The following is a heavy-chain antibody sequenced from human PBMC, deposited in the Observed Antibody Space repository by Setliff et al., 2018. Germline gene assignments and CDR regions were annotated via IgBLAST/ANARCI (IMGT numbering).Heavy chain of an antibody. D-gene: IGHD3-22*01. CDR2: IYYSGTT. CDR1: GGSLSSYY. J-gene: IGHJ3*02. V-gene: IGHV4-59*01. CDR3: AREVGISGYYGRSSHNAFDI. Sequence: SETLSLTCTVSGGSLSSYYWSWIRQPPGKGLEWIGHIYYSGTTNYNASLKNRVSISVDTSKNHFSLKLNSVTAADTAVYYCAREVGISGYYGRSSHNAFDIWGQGTMVTVSS.